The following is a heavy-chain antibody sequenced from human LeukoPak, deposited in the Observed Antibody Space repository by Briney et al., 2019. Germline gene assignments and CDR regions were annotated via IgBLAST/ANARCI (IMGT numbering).Heavy chain of an antibody. V-gene: IGHV3-30*02. CDR3: AKTSDQLLYSKFDF. D-gene: IGHD2-2*02. J-gene: IGHJ4*02. CDR1: GFTFSFFG. CDR2: IQNDGSFQ. Sequence: GGSLRLSCATSGFTFSFFGMHWVRQAPGKGLEWVAFIQNDGSFQFYADSVQGRFSISRDNSKNTLFLQMNSLRADDTAVYYCAKTSDQLLYSKFDFWGQGTLVTASS.